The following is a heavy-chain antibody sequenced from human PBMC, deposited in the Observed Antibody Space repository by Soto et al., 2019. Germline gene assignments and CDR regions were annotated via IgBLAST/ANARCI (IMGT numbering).Heavy chain of an antibody. CDR2: IIPILGIA. V-gene: IGHV1-69*02. J-gene: IGHJ4*02. D-gene: IGHD3-9*01. CDR3: AIPPRYFDHVEPDY. CDR1: GGTFSSYT. Sequence: QVQLVQSGAEVKKPGSSVKVSCKASGGTFSSYTISWVRQAPGQGREWMGRIIPILGIANYAQKVQGRVTITADKSTSTAYMELSSLRSEDTAVYYCAIPPRYFDHVEPDYWGQGTLVTVSS.